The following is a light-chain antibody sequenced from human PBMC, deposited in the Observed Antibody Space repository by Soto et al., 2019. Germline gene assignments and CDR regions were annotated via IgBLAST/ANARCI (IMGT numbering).Light chain of an antibody. J-gene: IGKJ4*02. CDR1: ENMNSY. Sequence: DRLNLACRASENMNSYVNWYQHRPGKAPQLLVFRAYKLQRGVPSRFSGSGCGTDCTLVISSLQSEDFATYYWQETDSAPSFGGGTKVDIK. CDR3: QETDSAPS. CDR2: RAY. V-gene: IGKV1-39*01.